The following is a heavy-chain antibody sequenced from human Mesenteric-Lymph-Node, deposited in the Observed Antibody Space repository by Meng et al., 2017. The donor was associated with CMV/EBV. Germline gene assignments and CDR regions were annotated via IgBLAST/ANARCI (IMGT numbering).Heavy chain of an antibody. CDR2: ISSSSSYI. Sequence: GESLKISCAASGFTFSSYSMNWVRQAPGKGLEWVSSISSSSSYIYYADSVKCRFTISRDNAKNSLYLQMNSLRAEDTAVYYCAAYNWFDYWGQGTLVTVSS. V-gene: IGHV3-21*01. CDR3: AAYNWFDY. J-gene: IGHJ4*02. CDR1: GFTFSSYS. D-gene: IGHD1-20*01.